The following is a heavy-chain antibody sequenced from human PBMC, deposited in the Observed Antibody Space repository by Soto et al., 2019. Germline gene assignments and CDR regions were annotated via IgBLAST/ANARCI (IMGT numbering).Heavy chain of an antibody. V-gene: IGHV4-30-4*01. CDR3: ARDRFYYGSSGYYYFDY. CDR1: GGSISSGDYY. D-gene: IGHD3-22*01. CDR2: IYYSGST. J-gene: IGHJ4*02. Sequence: SETLSLTCTVSGGSISSGDYYWSWIRQPPGKGLEWIGYIYYSGSTYYNPSLKSRVTISVDTSKNQFSLKLSSVTAADTAVYYCARDRFYYGSSGYYYFDYWGQGTLVTVSS.